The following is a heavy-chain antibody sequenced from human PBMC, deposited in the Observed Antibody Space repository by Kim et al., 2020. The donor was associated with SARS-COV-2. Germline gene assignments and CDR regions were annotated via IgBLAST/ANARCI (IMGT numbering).Heavy chain of an antibody. V-gene: IGHV3-33*01. CDR2: IWYDGSNK. CDR3: ARDLLVGATSYGMDV. Sequence: GGSLRLSCAASGFTFSSYGMHWVRQAPGKGLEWVAVIWYDGSNKYYADSVKGRFTISRDNSKNTLYLQMNSMKAEDTAVYYCARDLLVGATSYGMDVWGQGTTVTVSS. D-gene: IGHD1-26*01. CDR1: GFTFSSYG. J-gene: IGHJ6*02.